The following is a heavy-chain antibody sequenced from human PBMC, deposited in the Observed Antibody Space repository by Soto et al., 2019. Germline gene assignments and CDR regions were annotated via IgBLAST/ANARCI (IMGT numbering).Heavy chain of an antibody. Sequence: PVGSLRLSCATSVFTFSNFDMHCVRQLPGKCLEWVSAIGAARDPYYLGSVKGRFTISRENAKNSVYLQMNDLRAEDSAVYCCARAYTGRLPRRADYYYAMDVWGQGTTVNVS. CDR2: IGAARDP. CDR1: VFTFSNFD. CDR3: ARAYTGRLPRRADYYYAMDV. D-gene: IGHD2-2*02. V-gene: IGHV3-13*05. J-gene: IGHJ6*02.